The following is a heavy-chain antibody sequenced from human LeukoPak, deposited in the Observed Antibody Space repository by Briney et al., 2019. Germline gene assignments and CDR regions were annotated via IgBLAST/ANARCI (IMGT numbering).Heavy chain of an antibody. V-gene: IGHV1-8*01. Sequence: ASVKVSCKASGYTFTSYDINWVRQATGQGLEWMGWMNPNSGNTGYAQKFQGRVTMTRNTSISTAYMELSSLRSEDTAVYYCARWELSNYYYYMDVWGKGTTVTISS. CDR1: GYTFTSYD. CDR3: ARWELSNYYYYMDV. J-gene: IGHJ6*03. D-gene: IGHD1-26*01. CDR2: MNPNSGNT.